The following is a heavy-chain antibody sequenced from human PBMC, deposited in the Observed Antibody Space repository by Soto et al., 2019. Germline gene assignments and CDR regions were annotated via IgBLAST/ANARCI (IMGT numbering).Heavy chain of an antibody. J-gene: IGHJ6*02. CDR1: GYTFTSYD. D-gene: IGHD4-4*01. Sequence: ASVKVSCKASGYTFTSYDINWVGQATGKGGEWMGWMNPNIGNTAYAQKSQCRATLTRNTSIPTAYIELSSLRSEDTAVYYFARARFLQVTKRYGMDVWGQGTTVTVSS. CDR3: ARARFLQVTKRYGMDV. V-gene: IGHV1-8*01. CDR2: MNPNIGNT.